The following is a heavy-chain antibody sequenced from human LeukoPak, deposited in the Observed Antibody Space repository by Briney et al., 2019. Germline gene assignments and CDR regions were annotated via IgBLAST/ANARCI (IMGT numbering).Heavy chain of an antibody. Sequence: GGSLRLSCAASGGSFSNFAMHWVRQAPGKGLEWVTVISIDGTRQHYADSVKGRFTISRDKAKGTVTLQMDSLRAEDTAVYYCAKEGEGSRWASLDLWGQGTLVTVSS. J-gene: IGHJ4*02. CDR1: GGSFSNFA. CDR2: ISIDGTRQ. D-gene: IGHD6-13*01. V-gene: IGHV3-30*18. CDR3: AKEGEGSRWASLDL.